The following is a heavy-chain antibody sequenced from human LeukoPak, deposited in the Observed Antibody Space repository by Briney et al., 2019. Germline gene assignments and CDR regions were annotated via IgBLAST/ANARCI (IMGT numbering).Heavy chain of an antibody. Sequence: GRSLRLSCAASGFTFSSYGMHWVRQAPGKGLEWVAVIWYDGSNKYYADSVKGRFTISRDNSKNTLYLQMNSLRVEDSAVYYCAKVLGYCSTTNRYIESWGQGTLVTVSS. CDR1: GFTFSSYG. CDR3: AKVLGYCSTTNRYIES. D-gene: IGHD2-2*02. J-gene: IGHJ4*02. CDR2: IWYDGSNK. V-gene: IGHV3-33*06.